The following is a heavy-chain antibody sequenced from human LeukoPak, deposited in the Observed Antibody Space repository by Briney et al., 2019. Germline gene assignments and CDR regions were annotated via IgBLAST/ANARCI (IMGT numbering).Heavy chain of an antibody. CDR1: GGSINTYH. Sequence: PSETLSLTCTVSGGSINTYHWSWIRQAPGKGLEWIGYISYSGKTNYNPSLKSRVSMSVDTSKNQFSLKLSSVTAADTAVYYCARDPRPLYDFWSGYSDYWGQGTLVTVSS. V-gene: IGHV4-59*12. CDR2: ISYSGKT. D-gene: IGHD3-3*01. CDR3: ARDPRPLYDFWSGYSDY. J-gene: IGHJ4*02.